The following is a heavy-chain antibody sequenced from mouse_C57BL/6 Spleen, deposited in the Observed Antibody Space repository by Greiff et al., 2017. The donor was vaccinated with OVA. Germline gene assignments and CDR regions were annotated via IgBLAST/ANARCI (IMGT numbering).Heavy chain of an antibody. D-gene: IGHD1-1*02. Sequence: QVQLQQSGAELVRPGASVTLSCKASGYTFTDYEMHWVKQTPVHGLEWIGAIDPETGGTAYNQKFKGKAILTADKSSSTAYMELRSLTSEDSAVYYCTREWSYAMDYWGQGTSVTVSS. J-gene: IGHJ4*01. CDR1: GYTFTDYE. CDR3: TREWSYAMDY. CDR2: IDPETGGT. V-gene: IGHV1-15*01.